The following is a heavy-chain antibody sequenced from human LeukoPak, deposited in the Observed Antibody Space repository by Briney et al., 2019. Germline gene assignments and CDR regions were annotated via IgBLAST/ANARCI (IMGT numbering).Heavy chain of an antibody. CDR3: AGIDGFGELFDY. Sequence: PGGSLRLSCAASGFTFSAHWMSWVRQAPGKGLEWVSSISSSSSYIYYADSVKGRFTISRDNAKNSLYLQMNSLRAEDTAVYYCAGIDGFGELFDYWGQGTLVTVSS. D-gene: IGHD3-10*01. CDR1: GFTFSAHW. J-gene: IGHJ4*02. CDR2: ISSSSSYI. V-gene: IGHV3-21*01.